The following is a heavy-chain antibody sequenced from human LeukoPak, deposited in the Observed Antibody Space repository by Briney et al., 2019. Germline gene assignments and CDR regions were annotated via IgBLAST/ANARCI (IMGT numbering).Heavy chain of an antibody. J-gene: IGHJ4*02. CDR1: GFTFSSYA. Sequence: HTGGSLRLSCAASGFTFSSYAMHWVRQAPGKGLEWVAVISYDGSNKYYADSVKGQFTISRDNSKNTLYLQMNSLRAEDTAVYYCARAPSIAAYCDYWGQGTLVTVSS. D-gene: IGHD6-6*01. V-gene: IGHV3-30*04. CDR2: ISYDGSNK. CDR3: ARAPSIAAYCDY.